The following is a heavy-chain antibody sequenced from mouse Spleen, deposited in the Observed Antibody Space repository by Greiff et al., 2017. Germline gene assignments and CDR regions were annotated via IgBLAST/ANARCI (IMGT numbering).Heavy chain of an antibody. V-gene: IGHV1-7*01. D-gene: IGHD2-1*01. J-gene: IGHJ2*01. Sequence: VQLQQSGAELAKPGASVKMSCKASGYTFTSYWMHWVKQRPGQGLEWIGYINPSTGYTEYNQKFKDKATLTADKSSSTAYMQLSSLTSEDTAVYYCARHYGKGDYWGQGTTLTVSS. CDR2: INPSTGYT. CDR3: ARHYGKGDY. CDR1: GYTFTSYW.